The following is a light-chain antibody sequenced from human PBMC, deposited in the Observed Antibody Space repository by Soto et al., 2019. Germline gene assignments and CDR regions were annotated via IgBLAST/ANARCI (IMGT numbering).Light chain of an antibody. V-gene: IGLV2-14*01. J-gene: IGLJ3*02. CDR3: SSYTSSSTVV. CDR2: DVS. CDR1: SSDVGVYNF. Sequence: SVLTQPASVSGSPGQSITISCTGTSSDVGVYNFVSWYQQHPGKAPTLLIYDVSHRPSGISDRFSGSKPGNTASLTISGLQAEDEADYYCSSYTSSSTVVFGGGTKLTVL.